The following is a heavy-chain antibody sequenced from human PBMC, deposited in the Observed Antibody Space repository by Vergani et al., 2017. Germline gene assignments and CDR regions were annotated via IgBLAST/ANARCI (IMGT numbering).Heavy chain of an antibody. J-gene: IGHJ4*02. CDR1: GITFKNAW. D-gene: IGHD2-21*02. V-gene: IGHV3-15*01. Sequence: EVQVVESGGGLIKPGGSLRLSCVVSGITFKNAWINWVRQAPGKGLEWVGRIKSKTDGGTTDYAAPVKGRFSIARDDSKNTLYLQMNSLKTEDTAVYYCTIGPVVVTAPFDYWGQGTLVTVSS. CDR3: TIGPVVVTAPFDY. CDR2: IKSKTDGGTT.